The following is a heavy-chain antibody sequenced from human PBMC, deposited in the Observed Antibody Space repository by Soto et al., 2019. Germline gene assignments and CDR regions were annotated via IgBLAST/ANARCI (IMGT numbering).Heavy chain of an antibody. CDR2: ISYDGSNE. V-gene: IGHV3-30*18. D-gene: IGHD6-19*01. J-gene: IGHJ5*02. Sequence: GGSLRLSCAASGFTFNTYGMHWVRQAPGEGLEWVAFISYDGSNEYYADSVKGRFTISRGNSKNTVFLQMNSLRGEDTAVYYCAKSLAVAAGWFDPWGQGALVTVSS. CDR3: AKSLAVAAGWFDP. CDR1: GFTFNTYG.